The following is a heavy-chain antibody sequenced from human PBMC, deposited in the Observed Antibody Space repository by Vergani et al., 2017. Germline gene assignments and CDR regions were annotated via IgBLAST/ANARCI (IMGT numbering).Heavy chain of an antibody. J-gene: IGHJ5*02. CDR2: IYYSGST. CDR1: GGSISSGGYY. Sequence: QVQLQESGPGLVKPSQTLSLTCTVSGGSISSGGYYWSWIRQHPGKGLEWIGYIYYSGSTYYNPSLKSLVTISVDTSKNQFSLKLSAVSAADTAVYYCARSSGDNVFDPWGQGTLVTVSS. D-gene: IGHD4-17*01. CDR3: ARSSGDNVFDP. V-gene: IGHV4-31*01.